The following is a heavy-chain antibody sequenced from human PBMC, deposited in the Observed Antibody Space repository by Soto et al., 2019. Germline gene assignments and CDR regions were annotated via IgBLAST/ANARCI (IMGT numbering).Heavy chain of an antibody. D-gene: IGHD3-3*01. Sequence: GGSLRLSCAASGFTFSSYAMSWVRQAPGKGLEWVSAIWYDGSNKYYADSVKGLFTISRDNSKNTLYLQMNSLRAEDTAVYYCARAPENYDFWSGYYSPPRDYYYYYYMYVWGKGTTVTVSS. CDR1: GFTFSSYA. CDR3: ARAPENYDFWSGYYSPPRDYYYYYYMYV. J-gene: IGHJ6*03. CDR2: IWYDGSNK. V-gene: IGHV3-33*08.